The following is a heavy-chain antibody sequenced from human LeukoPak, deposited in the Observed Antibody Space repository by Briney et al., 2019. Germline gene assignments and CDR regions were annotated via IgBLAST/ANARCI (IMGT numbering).Heavy chain of an antibody. D-gene: IGHD3-16*01. CDR2: IIPIFGTA. Sequence: SVEVSCKASGGTFTSYAISWVRQAPGQGLEWMGGIIPIFGTANYAQKFQGRVTITADESTSTAYMELSSLRSEDTAVYYCARTPVGGSYNQFDYWGQGTLVTVSS. V-gene: IGHV1-69*01. CDR1: GGTFTSYA. J-gene: IGHJ4*02. CDR3: ARTPVGGSYNQFDY.